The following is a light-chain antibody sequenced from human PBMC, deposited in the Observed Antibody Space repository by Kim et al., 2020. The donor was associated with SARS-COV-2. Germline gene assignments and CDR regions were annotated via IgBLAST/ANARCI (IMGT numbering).Light chain of an antibody. Sequence: PGERGPPSCRASEIDSGSDLTGCKQKPGQAPRLLIYGASARATGIPTRVSDSGSGTEFTLTISSLQPEDFAVYYCQQGYNLPMYTFGQGTKLEI. CDR1: EIDSGSD. V-gene: IGKV3D-7*01. CDR3: QQGYNLPMYT. CDR2: GAS. J-gene: IGKJ2*01.